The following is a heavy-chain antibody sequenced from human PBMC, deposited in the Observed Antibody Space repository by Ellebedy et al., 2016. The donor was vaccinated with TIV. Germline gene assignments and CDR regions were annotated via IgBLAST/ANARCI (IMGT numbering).Heavy chain of an antibody. CDR2: INPNSGGT. J-gene: IGHJ4*02. D-gene: IGHD3-10*01. CDR1: GYTFTGYY. Sequence: AASVKVSCKASGYTFTGYYMHWVRQAPGQGLEWMGWINPNSGGTNYAQKFQGRVTMTRDTSISTAYMELSRLRSDDTAVYYCARDWRGSGSYYTEDYWGQGTLVTVSS. V-gene: IGHV1-2*02. CDR3: ARDWRGSGSYYTEDY.